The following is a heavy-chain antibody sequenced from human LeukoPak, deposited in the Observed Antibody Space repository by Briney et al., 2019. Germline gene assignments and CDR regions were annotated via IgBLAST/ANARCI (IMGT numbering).Heavy chain of an antibody. J-gene: IGHJ4*02. Sequence: VASVKVSCKASGGTFSSYAISWVRQAPGQGLEWTGGIIPIFGTANYAQKFQGRVTITTDESTSTAYMELSSLRSEDTAVYYCARSRDGVFDYWGQGTLVTVSS. V-gene: IGHV1-69*05. CDR3: ARSRDGVFDY. D-gene: IGHD5-24*01. CDR1: GGTFSSYA. CDR2: IIPIFGTA.